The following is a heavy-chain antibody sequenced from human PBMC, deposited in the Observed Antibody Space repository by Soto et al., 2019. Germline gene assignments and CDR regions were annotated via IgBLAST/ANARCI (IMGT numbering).Heavy chain of an antibody. CDR1: GSSISSSSYY. D-gene: IGHD6-19*01. V-gene: IGHV4-39*01. Sequence: SETLSLTCSVSGSSISSSSYYWNWIRHSPGKGLEWIGSVYYSGTTYYNPSLKRRVTISVDTYNQFSLKLSSVTAADTAYYFCARRPMVGPVAENAFDIWGQGTRVTVSS. CDR3: ARRPMVGPVAENAFDI. CDR2: VYYSGTT. J-gene: IGHJ3*02.